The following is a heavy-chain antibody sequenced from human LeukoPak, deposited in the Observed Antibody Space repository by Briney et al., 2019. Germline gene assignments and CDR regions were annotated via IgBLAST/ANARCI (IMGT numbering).Heavy chain of an antibody. CDR1: GGSFSGYY. CDR2: INHSGST. Sequence: SETLSLTCAVYGGSFSGYYWSWIRQPPGKGLEWIGEINHSGSTNYNPSLKSRVTISVDTSKTQSSLKLSSVTAADTAIYHCARGLVPGTSGYYAPFDYWGQGILVTVSS. V-gene: IGHV4-34*01. J-gene: IGHJ4*02. D-gene: IGHD3-22*01. CDR3: ARGLVPGTSGYYAPFDY.